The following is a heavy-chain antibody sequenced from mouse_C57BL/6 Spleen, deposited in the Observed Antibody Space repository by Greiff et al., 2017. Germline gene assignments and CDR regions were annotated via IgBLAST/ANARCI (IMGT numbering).Heavy chain of an antibody. D-gene: IGHD3-1*01. Sequence: QVQLQQPGAELVKPGASVKLSCKASGYTFTSYWMQWVKQRPGQGLEWIGEIDPSDSYTNYNQKFKGKATLTVDTSSSTAYMQLSLLTSEDSAVYYCARFGGNYPDYWGQGTTLTVSS. J-gene: IGHJ2*01. CDR1: GYTFTSYW. CDR3: ARFGGNYPDY. CDR2: IDPSDSYT. V-gene: IGHV1-50*01.